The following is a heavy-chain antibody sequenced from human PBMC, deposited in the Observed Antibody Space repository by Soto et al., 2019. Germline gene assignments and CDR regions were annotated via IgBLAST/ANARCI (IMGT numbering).Heavy chain of an antibody. D-gene: IGHD3-22*01. Sequence: ASVKVSCKASGFTFTSSAVQWVRQARGQRLEWMGWISAYNGNTNYAQKLQGRVTMTTDTSTSTAYMELRSLRSDDTAVYYCARHYYYDSSGYFGPYYYYYGMDVWGQGTTVTVSS. CDR1: GFTFTSSA. CDR3: ARHYYYDSSGYFGPYYYYYGMDV. CDR2: ISAYNGNT. J-gene: IGHJ6*02. V-gene: IGHV1-18*01.